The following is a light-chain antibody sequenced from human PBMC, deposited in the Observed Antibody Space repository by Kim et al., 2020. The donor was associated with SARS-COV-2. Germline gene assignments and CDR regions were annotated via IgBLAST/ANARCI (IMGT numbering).Light chain of an antibody. J-gene: IGLJ1*01. CDR1: SLRSYY. CDR3: NSRDSSGNHYV. CDR2: GKN. Sequence: ELTQDPAVSVALGQTVRITCQGDSLRSYYASWYQQKPGQAPVLVIYGKNNRPSGIPDRFSGSSSGNTASLTITGAQAEDEADYYCNSRDSSGNHYVFGTGTKVTVL. V-gene: IGLV3-19*01.